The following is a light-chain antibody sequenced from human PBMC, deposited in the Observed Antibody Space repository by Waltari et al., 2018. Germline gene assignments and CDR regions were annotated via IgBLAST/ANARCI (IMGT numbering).Light chain of an antibody. V-gene: IGKV1-39*01. CDR2: AAS. CDR1: QAISIY. J-gene: IGKJ4*01. Sequence: IRITQSPSSLSASTGDRVTITCRASQAISIYLNWYQQKPGKAPNLLIYAASTLQRGIPSRFSGSGSGTHFTLTISSLQPEDFATYYCQHSYTTPLTFGGGTKVEI. CDR3: QHSYTTPLT.